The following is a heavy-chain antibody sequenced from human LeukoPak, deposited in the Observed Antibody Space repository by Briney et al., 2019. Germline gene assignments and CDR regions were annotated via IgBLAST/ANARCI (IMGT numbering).Heavy chain of an antibody. J-gene: IGHJ4*02. CDR2: IYYSGST. Sequence: SETLSLTCTVSGGSISSSSYYWGWIRQPPGKGLEWIGSIYYSGSTYYNPSLKSRVTISVDTSKNQFSLKLSSVTATDTAVYYCARPSYYDILTGYTKDYWGQGTLVTVSS. D-gene: IGHD3-9*01. CDR3: ARPSYYDILTGYTKDY. V-gene: IGHV4-39*01. CDR1: GGSISSSSYY.